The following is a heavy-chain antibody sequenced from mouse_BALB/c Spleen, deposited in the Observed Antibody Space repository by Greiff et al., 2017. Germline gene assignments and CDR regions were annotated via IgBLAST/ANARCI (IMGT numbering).Heavy chain of an antibody. CDR1: GFTFSDYY. V-gene: IGHV5-4*02. Sequence: EVKVVESGGGLVKPGGSLKLSCAASGFTFSDYYMYWVRQTPEKRLEWVATISDGGSYTYYPDSVKGRFTISRDNAKNNLYLQMSSLKSEDTAMYYCARGIYYGYDGFAYWGQGTLVTVSA. J-gene: IGHJ3*01. CDR3: ARGIYYGYDGFAY. D-gene: IGHD2-2*01. CDR2: ISDGGSYT.